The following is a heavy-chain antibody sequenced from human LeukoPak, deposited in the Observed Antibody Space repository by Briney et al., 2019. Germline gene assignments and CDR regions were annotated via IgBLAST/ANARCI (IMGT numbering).Heavy chain of an antibody. CDR2: IKSKTDGGTT. Sequence: GGSLRLSCAASGFTFSNAWMSWVRQAPGKGLEWVGRIKSKTDGGTTDYAAPVKGRFTISRDDSKTTLYLQMNSLKTEDTAVYYCTTDLFDYQTIDYWGQGTLVTVSS. CDR3: TTDLFDYQTIDY. V-gene: IGHV3-15*01. D-gene: IGHD3-10*02. CDR1: GFTFSNAW. J-gene: IGHJ4*02.